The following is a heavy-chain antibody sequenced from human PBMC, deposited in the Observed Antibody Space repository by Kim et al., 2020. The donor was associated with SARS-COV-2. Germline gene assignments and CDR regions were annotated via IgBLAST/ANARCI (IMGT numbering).Heavy chain of an antibody. CDR3: ARVRRASSGIDY. Sequence: SETLSLTCTVSGGSISSSSYYWGWIRQPPGKGLEWIGSIYYSGSTYYNPSLKSRVTISVDTSKNQFSLKLSSVTAADTAVYYCARVRRASSGIDYWGQGTLVTVSS. D-gene: IGHD1-26*01. J-gene: IGHJ4*02. V-gene: IGHV4-39*07. CDR1: GGSISSSSYY. CDR2: IYYSGST.